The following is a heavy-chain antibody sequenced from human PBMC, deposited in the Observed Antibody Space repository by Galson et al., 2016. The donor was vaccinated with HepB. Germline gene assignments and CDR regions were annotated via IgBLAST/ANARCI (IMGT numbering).Heavy chain of an antibody. CDR2: IVPDFDRP. CDR3: ATDASVASGWYVW. Sequence: SVKVSCKASGGTFRNHAFSWVRQAPGQGLEWMGGIVPDFDRPNYAQKFQGRVTVTADESTRTVYMELSSLRSDDTAVYYCATDASVASGWYVWWGQGTVVTVSS. V-gene: IGHV1-69*13. J-gene: IGHJ1*01. D-gene: IGHD6-19*01. CDR1: GGTFRNHA.